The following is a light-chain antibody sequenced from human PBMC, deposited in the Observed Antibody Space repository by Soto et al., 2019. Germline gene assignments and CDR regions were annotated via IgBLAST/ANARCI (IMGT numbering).Light chain of an antibody. Sequence: DIQMTQSPSTLSASVGDRVTITCRASQSISNWLAWYQQKPGKVPQLLISKASSLESGSPSRFSGSGSGTEFTLTISSLQPDDFATYYCQQYNSFPVTFGQGTRLEIK. J-gene: IGKJ5*01. V-gene: IGKV1-5*03. CDR1: QSISNW. CDR3: QQYNSFPVT. CDR2: KAS.